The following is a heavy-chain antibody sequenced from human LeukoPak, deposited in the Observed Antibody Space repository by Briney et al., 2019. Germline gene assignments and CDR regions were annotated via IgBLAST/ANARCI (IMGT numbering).Heavy chain of an antibody. J-gene: IGHJ4*02. Sequence: PGGSLRLSCAASGFTFSDYYMNWIRQAPGKGLEWVSYISSSDSTIYYADSVKGRFTISRDNAKNSLYLQMNSLRAADTAVYYCARQMYYYDSSGYDYWGQGTLVTVSS. CDR1: GFTFSDYY. V-gene: IGHV3-11*01. CDR3: ARQMYYYDSSGYDY. CDR2: ISSSDSTI. D-gene: IGHD3-22*01.